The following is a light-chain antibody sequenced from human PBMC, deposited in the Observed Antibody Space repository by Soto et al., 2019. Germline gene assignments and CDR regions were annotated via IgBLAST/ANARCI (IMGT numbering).Light chain of an antibody. CDR1: QRFGSSN. CDR3: QQRSNWPRT. CDR2: DAS. V-gene: IGKV3-11*01. J-gene: IGKJ1*01. Sequence: EIVLTQSPGTLSLSPGERGTLSCRASQRFGSSNLACYQQKPGQAPSLLIYDASNRATGIPARFSGSGSGTDFTLTISSLEPEDFAVYYCQQRSNWPRTFGQGTKVDIK.